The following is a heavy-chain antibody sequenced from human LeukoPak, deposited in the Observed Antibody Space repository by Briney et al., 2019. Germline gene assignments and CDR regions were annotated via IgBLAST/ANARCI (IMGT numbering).Heavy chain of an antibody. J-gene: IGHJ4*02. V-gene: IGHV1-18*01. Sequence: GASVKVSCKAPGYTFTSYGISWVRQAPGQGLEWMGWISAYNGNTNYAQKLQGRVTMTTDTSTSTAYMELRSLRSDDTAVYYCARDRGKQWLFGGEATDYWGQGTLVTVSS. CDR1: GYTFTSYG. D-gene: IGHD6-19*01. CDR2: ISAYNGNT. CDR3: ARDRGKQWLFGGEATDY.